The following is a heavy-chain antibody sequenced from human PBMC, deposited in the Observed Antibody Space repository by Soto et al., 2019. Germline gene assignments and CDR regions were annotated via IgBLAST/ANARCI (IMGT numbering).Heavy chain of an antibody. CDR3: STGTAMLRGRIADTPCIDS. J-gene: IGHJ5*01. Sequence: SVLVCCKTSGGTLSCFAFNWVRKARVQGLVWMGRIIPIFGTANYAQQFQGRVTITADESTGTVYMDLRSLRSEDTAMYYCSTGTAMLRGRIADTPCIDSW. D-gene: IGHD2-2*01. V-gene: IGHV1-69*13. CDR2: IIPIFGTA. CDR1: GGTLSCFA.